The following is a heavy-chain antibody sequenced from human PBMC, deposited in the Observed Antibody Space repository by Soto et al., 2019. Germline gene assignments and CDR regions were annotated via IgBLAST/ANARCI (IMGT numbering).Heavy chain of an antibody. CDR3: AKILQLGDYAYYYYGMDV. J-gene: IGHJ6*02. D-gene: IGHD4-17*01. V-gene: IGHV3-30*18. CDR2: ISYEGRNK. Sequence: PGGSLRLSCAASGFTFSSYGMHWVRQAPGKGLEWVAVISYEGRNKNYADSVKGRFTISRDNSKNTLDLQMNSLRAEDAAVYYCAKILQLGDYAYYYYGMDVWGQGTTVTVSS. CDR1: GFTFSSYG.